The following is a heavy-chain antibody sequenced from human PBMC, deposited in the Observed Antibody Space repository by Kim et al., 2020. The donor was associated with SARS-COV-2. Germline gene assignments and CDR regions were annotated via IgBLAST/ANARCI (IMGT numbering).Heavy chain of an antibody. CDR2: INTDGTNT. Sequence: GGSLRLSCAASGFTFSRYWMHWVRQAPGKGLVWVSHINTDGTNTNYADSVKGRFTVSRDNAMNALYLQMNSLRAEDTAVYYCIRGGLVDAPAAATWGKGT. J-gene: IGHJ1*01. CDR1: GFTFSRYW. CDR3: IRGGLVDAPAAAT. D-gene: IGHD6-13*01. V-gene: IGHV3-74*01.